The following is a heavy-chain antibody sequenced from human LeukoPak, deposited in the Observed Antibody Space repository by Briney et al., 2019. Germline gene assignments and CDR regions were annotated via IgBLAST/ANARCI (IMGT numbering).Heavy chain of an antibody. CDR1: GFTFSSYS. Sequence: GGSLRLSCAASGFTFSSYSMNWVRQAPGKGLEWVSSISSSSSYIYYADSVKGRFTISRDNAKNTLYLQMNSLRAEDTAVYYCAKDISSSWGYFDYWGQGTLVTVSS. J-gene: IGHJ4*02. CDR3: AKDISSSWGYFDY. CDR2: ISSSSSYI. D-gene: IGHD6-13*01. V-gene: IGHV3-21*04.